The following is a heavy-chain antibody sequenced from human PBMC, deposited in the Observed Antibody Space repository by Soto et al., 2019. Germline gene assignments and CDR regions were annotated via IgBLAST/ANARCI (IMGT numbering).Heavy chain of an antibody. CDR1: GYTFTGYY. CDR2: INPNSGGT. CDR3: ARGSSGWYAQIYYYYGMDV. Sequence: RASVKVSCKASGYTFTGYYMHWVRQAPGQGLEWMGWINPNSGGTNYAQKFQGRVTMTRDTSISTAYMELSRLRSDDTAVYYCARGSSGWYAQIYYYYGMDVWGQGTTVTVSS. J-gene: IGHJ6*02. V-gene: IGHV1-2*02. D-gene: IGHD6-19*01.